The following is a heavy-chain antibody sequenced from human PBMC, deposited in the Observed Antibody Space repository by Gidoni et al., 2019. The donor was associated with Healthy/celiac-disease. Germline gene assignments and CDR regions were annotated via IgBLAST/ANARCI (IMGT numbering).Heavy chain of an antibody. Sequence: EVQLVESGGGLVQPGRSLRLSCAASGFTFVGYAMQWVRQAPGKGLEWVSGISWNSGSIGYADSVKGRFTISRDNAKNSLYLQMNSLRAEDTALYYCAKDIASTDYYYYGMDVWGQGTTVTVSS. CDR3: AKDIASTDYYYYGMDV. D-gene: IGHD2-2*01. V-gene: IGHV3-9*01. J-gene: IGHJ6*02. CDR1: GFTFVGYA. CDR2: ISWNSGSI.